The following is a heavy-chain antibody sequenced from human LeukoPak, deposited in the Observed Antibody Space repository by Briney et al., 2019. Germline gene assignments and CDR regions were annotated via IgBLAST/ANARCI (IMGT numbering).Heavy chain of an antibody. CDR3: TTSYYDSSGFRA. D-gene: IGHD3-22*01. J-gene: IGHJ4*02. CDR2: IKSKTDGGTI. CDR1: GFTLNNAW. V-gene: IGHV3-15*05. Sequence: GGSLRLSCVASGFTLNNAWMSWVRQAPGKGLEWVGRIKSKTDGGTIDYAAPVKGRSTISRDDSKNMVYLLMNSLKTKDTAVYYCTTSYYDSSGFRAWGQGTLVTVSS.